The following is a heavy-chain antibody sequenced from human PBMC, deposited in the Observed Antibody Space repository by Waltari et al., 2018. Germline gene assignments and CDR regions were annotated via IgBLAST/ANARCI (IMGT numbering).Heavy chain of an antibody. CDR3: ARDQTGDPDY. V-gene: IGHV1-2*02. D-gene: IGHD7-27*01. CDR2: GGT. J-gene: IGHJ4*02. Sequence: GGTNYAQKFQGRVTMTRDTSISTAYMELSRLRSDDTAVYYCARDQTGDPDYWGQGTLVTVSS.